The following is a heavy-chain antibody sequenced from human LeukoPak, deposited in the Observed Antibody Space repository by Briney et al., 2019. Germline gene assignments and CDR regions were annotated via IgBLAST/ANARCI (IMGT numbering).Heavy chain of an antibody. D-gene: IGHD3-3*02. V-gene: IGHV3-23*01. CDR2: ISDIGGST. Sequence: GGSLRLSCAASGFTFSNYAISWVRQAPGKGLEWVSSISDIGGSTYYADSVKGRFTISRDNSKNTLYLQMNSLRAEDTAVYYCAIISYDYWGQGTLVTVSS. CDR1: GFTFSNYA. CDR3: AIISYDY. J-gene: IGHJ4*02.